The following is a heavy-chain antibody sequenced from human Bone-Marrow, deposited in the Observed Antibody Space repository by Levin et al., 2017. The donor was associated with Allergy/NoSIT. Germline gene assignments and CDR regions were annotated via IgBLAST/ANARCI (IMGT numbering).Heavy chain of an antibody. CDR2: ISWNGGSI. D-gene: IGHD6-6*01. V-gene: IGHV3-9*01. CDR3: AKDISSSGVRYYGMDV. J-gene: IGHJ6*02. CDR1: RFTFDDYA. Sequence: SGGSLRLSCAASRFTFDDYAMHWVRQPPGKGLQWVSSISWNGGSIGYADSVKGRFTISRDNAKKSLYLQMNSLRSEDTALYYCAKDISSSGVRYYGMDVWGQGTTVTVSS.